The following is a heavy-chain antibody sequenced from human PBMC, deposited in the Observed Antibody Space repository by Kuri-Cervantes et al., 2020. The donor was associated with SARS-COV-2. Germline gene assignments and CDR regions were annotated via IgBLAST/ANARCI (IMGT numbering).Heavy chain of an antibody. Sequence: GESLKISCAASGFTFSSYAMSWVRQAPGKGLEWVSAISGSGGSKYYADSVKGRFTISRDNSKNTLYLQMNSLRAEDTAVYYCAREGPYDYSNYDYWGQGTLVTVSS. CDR1: GFTFSSYA. V-gene: IGHV3-23*01. J-gene: IGHJ4*02. D-gene: IGHD4-11*01. CDR2: ISGSGGSK. CDR3: AREGPYDYSNYDY.